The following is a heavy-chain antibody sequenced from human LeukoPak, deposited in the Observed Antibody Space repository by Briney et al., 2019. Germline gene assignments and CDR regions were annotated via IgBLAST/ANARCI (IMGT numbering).Heavy chain of an antibody. CDR3: ARLEDTVAGRGGFDY. Sequence: SETLSLICTVSGGSISSSSYYWGWIRQPPGKGLEWIGSIYYSGSNYYNPSLKSRVTISVHTSKNQFSLKLSSVTAADTAVYYCARLEDTVAGRGGFDYWGQGTLVTVSS. J-gene: IGHJ4*02. V-gene: IGHV4-39*07. CDR1: GGSISSSSYY. D-gene: IGHD5-12*01. CDR2: IYYSGSN.